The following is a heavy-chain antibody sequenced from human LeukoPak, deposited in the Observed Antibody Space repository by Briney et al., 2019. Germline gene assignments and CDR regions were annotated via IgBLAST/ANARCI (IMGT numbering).Heavy chain of an antibody. D-gene: IGHD2/OR15-2a*01. CDR3: ARKSAGFLTA. CDR1: GYTFAGDQ. V-gene: IGHV1-2*02. J-gene: IGHJ5*02. CDR2: IKPSSGDT. Sequence: ASVKVSCKASGYTFAGDQIYWLRQAPGQGLEWVGWIKPSSGDTLYEQKFQGRVTMTRDKSISSAYMELSSLRSDDTAVYYCARKSAGFLTAWGQGTLVTVSS.